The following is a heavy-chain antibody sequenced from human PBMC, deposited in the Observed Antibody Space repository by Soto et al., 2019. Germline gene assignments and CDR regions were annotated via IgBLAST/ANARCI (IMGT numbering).Heavy chain of an antibody. D-gene: IGHD1-26*01. CDR3: ASDLVGASDSYGLDV. CDR2: IWYEGSNK. CDR1: GFAFRSYG. Sequence: HPCGPLISSCAPSGFAFRSYGMHWVRQAPCKGLEWVAVIWYEGSNKYYADSVRFRFIISRDNSKNRLYLQMNSLRAEDTAVYYCASDLVGASDSYGLDVWGQGTPVPVYS. J-gene: IGHJ6*01. V-gene: IGHV3-33*01.